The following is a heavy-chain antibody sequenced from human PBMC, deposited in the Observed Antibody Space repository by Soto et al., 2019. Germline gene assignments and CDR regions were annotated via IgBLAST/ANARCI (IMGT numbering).Heavy chain of an antibody. CDR2: INTDGSVT. D-gene: IGHD7-27*01. V-gene: IGHV3-74*01. Sequence: EVQLVQSGGGFLQTGGSLRLSCAASGFTFSDYWMYWVRQVPGEGLEWASRINTDGSVTNYVDSVKGRFTISRDNAKNTLYLQINSLRVEDTAMYYCARASMGTLEYWGQGTLVTVFS. J-gene: IGHJ4*02. CDR1: GFTFSDYW. CDR3: ARASMGTLEY.